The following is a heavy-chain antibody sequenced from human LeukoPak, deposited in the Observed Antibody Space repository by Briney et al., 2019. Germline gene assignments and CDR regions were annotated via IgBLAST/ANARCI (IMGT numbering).Heavy chain of an antibody. CDR1: GFTFTSSA. CDR3: AAEGRPTVVTFRKGAVDL. V-gene: IGHV1-58*01. D-gene: IGHD4-23*01. Sequence: SVKVSCKASGFTFTSSAVQWVRQAREQRLEWIGWIVVGSGNTNYAQKFQERVTITRDMSTSTVYMELGSLRSEDTAVYYCAAEGRPTVVTFRKGAVDLWGQGTMVTVS. J-gene: IGHJ3*01. CDR2: IVVGSGNT.